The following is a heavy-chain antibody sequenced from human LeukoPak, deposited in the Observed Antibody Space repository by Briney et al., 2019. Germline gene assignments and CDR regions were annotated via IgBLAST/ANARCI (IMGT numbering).Heavy chain of an antibody. CDR3: AGHGSGSYLGAFDI. D-gene: IGHD3-10*01. CDR1: GGSISSGGYY. V-gene: IGHV4-31*03. J-gene: IGHJ3*02. CDR2: IYYSGST. Sequence: TLSLTCTVSGGSISSGGYYWSWIRQHPGKGLEWIGYIYYSGSTYYNPSLKSRVTISVDTSKNQFSLKLSSVTAADTAVYYCAGHGSGSYLGAFDIWGQGTMVTVSS.